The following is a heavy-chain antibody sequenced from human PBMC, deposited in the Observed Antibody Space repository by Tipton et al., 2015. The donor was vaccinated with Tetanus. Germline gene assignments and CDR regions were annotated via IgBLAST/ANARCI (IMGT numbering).Heavy chain of an antibody. CDR2: IYTSGST. V-gene: IGHV4-4*07. CDR3: ARDGRAVYYYGMDV. CDR1: GGSISSYY. J-gene: IGHJ6*02. Sequence: TLSLTCTVSGGSISSYYWSWIRQPAGKGLEWIGRIYTSGSTNYNPSLKSRVTMSVDTSKNQFSLKLSSVTAADTAVYYYARDGRAVYYYGMDVWGQGTTVTVSS.